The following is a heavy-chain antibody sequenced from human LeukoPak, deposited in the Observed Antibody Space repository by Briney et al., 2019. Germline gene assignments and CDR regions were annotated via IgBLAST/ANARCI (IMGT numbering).Heavy chain of an antibody. Sequence: SENLSLTCTVSGGSISSYYWTWIRQPPGKRLEWISYIYNTGGANYNPSFKGRVTLSVDTSKDQFSLKLSSVTAADTAVYYCAREDRDGYNSRGNWFDPWGQGTLVTVSS. CDR3: AREDRDGYNSRGNWFDP. CDR2: IYNTGGA. V-gene: IGHV4-59*01. D-gene: IGHD5-24*01. CDR1: GGSISSYY. J-gene: IGHJ5*02.